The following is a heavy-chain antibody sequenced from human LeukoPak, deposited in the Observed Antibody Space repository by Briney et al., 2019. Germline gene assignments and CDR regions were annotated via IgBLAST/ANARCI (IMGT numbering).Heavy chain of an antibody. V-gene: IGHV3-23*01. CDR2: ISGSGGST. CDR3: AKDVPITIFGVVPPYFDY. J-gene: IGHJ4*02. D-gene: IGHD3-3*01. CDR1: GFTFDDYA. Sequence: GGSLRLSCAASGFTFDDYAMSWVRQAPGKGLEWVSAISGSGGSTYYADSVKGRFTISRDNSKNTLYLQMNSLRAEDTAVYYCAKDVPITIFGVVPPYFDYWGQGTLVTVSS.